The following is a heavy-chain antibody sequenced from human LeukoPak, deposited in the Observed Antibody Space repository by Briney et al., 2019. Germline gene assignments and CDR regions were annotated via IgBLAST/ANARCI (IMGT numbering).Heavy chain of an antibody. J-gene: IGHJ4*02. Sequence: ASVKVSCKASGGTFSSYAISWVRQAPGQGLEWMGGIIPIFGTANYAQKFQGRVTITADESTSTAYMELSSLRSEDTAVYYCAQAWTGKNYFDYWGQGALVTVSS. CDR2: IIPIFGTA. V-gene: IGHV1-69*01. CDR1: GGTFSSYA. CDR3: AQAWTGKNYFDY. D-gene: IGHD3/OR15-3a*01.